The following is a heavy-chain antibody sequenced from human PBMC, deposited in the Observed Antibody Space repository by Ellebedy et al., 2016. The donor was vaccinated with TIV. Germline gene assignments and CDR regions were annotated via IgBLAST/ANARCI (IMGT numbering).Heavy chain of an antibody. V-gene: IGHV1-46*01. Sequence: AASVKVSCKASGYTFTNKHYIHWVRQAPGQGLEWMGIIHPGEGSTDYAQKFQGRVTMTRDTSTSTVYMELSSLRSEDTAVYYCAIDRAPDGRNWYFDLWGRGTLVTVSS. CDR2: IHPGEGST. CDR3: AIDRAPDGRNWYFDL. CDR1: GYTFTNKHY. J-gene: IGHJ2*01. D-gene: IGHD5-24*01.